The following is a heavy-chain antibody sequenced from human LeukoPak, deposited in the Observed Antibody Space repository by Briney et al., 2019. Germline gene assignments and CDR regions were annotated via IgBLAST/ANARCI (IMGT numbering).Heavy chain of an antibody. V-gene: IGHV1-24*01. Sequence: GASVKVSCKVSGDTLIELAIHWVRQAPGKGLEWMGGLDPEDGATMYAQKFEGRVSMTEDTTTETAYMELSSVKSEDTAVYYCATARQYDDFAGYPWYYGLDVWGQRTTVTVSS. CDR2: LDPEDGAT. J-gene: IGHJ6*02. D-gene: IGHD3/OR15-3a*01. CDR1: GDTLIELA. CDR3: ATARQYDDFAGYPWYYGLDV.